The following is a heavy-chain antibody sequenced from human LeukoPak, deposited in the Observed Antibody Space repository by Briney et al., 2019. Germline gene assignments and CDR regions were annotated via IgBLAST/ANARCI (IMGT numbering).Heavy chain of an antibody. CDR1: GYSISSGHY. CDR2: IYHSGST. J-gene: IGHJ6*03. V-gene: IGHV4-38-2*02. Sequence: SETLSLTCTVSGYSISSGHYWGWIRQPPGKGLEWIGSIYHSGSTYYNPSLKSRVTISVDTSKNQFSLKLSSVTAADTAVYYCASIDHHMDTATVTYHYYMDVWGKGTTVTVSS. D-gene: IGHD5-18*01. CDR3: ASIDHHMDTATVTYHYYMDV.